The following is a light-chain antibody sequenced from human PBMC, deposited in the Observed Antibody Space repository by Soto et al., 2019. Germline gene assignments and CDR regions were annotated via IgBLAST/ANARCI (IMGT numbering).Light chain of an antibody. V-gene: IGLV1-44*01. Sequence: QSVLTQAPSASETPGQRVTISCSGSNSNIGSNTVSWYQQVPGTAPKVLIYNNDQRPSGVPDRLSGSKSGTSASLAIGGLQSEDEADYYCAAWDGSLNGWVFGGGTKLTVL. CDR1: NSNIGSNT. J-gene: IGLJ3*02. CDR2: NND. CDR3: AAWDGSLNGWV.